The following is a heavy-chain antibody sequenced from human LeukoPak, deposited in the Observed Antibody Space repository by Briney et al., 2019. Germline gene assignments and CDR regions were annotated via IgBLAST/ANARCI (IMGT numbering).Heavy chain of an antibody. Sequence: ASVKVSCKASGYTFTSYGISWVRQAPGQGLEWMGWISAYNGNTNYAQKFQGRVTMTRDTSISTAYMELSRLRSDDTAVYYCARDRAVATIGGVDFWGQGTLVTASS. CDR1: GYTFTSYG. CDR2: ISAYNGNT. D-gene: IGHD5-24*01. CDR3: ARDRAVATIGGVDF. J-gene: IGHJ4*02. V-gene: IGHV1-18*01.